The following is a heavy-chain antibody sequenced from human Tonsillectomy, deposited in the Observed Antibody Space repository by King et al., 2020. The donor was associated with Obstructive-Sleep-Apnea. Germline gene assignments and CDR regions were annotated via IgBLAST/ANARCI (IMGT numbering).Heavy chain of an antibody. CDR1: GYSISSGYY. Sequence: LQLQESGPGLVKPSETLSLTCTVSGYSISSGYYWGWIRQPPGKGLEWIGSFYHSGSTYYNPSRKSRVTISVDTSKNQFSLQLSSVTAADTAVYYCARETGYSSSWTIDYWGQGTLVTVSS. CDR3: ARETGYSSSWTIDY. V-gene: IGHV4-38-2*02. J-gene: IGHJ4*02. D-gene: IGHD6-13*01. CDR2: FYHSGST.